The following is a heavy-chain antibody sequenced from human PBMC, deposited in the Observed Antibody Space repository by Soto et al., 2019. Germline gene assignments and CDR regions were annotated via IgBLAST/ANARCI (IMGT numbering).Heavy chain of an antibody. J-gene: IGHJ4*02. Sequence: EVQLVESGGGLVKPGGSLRLSCAASGFTFSSYSMNWVRQAPGKGLEWVSSISSSSSYIYYADSVKGRFTISRDNANNSLYLQMNSLRAEDTAVYYCARHYDFWSGYYYFDYWGQGTLVTVSS. CDR3: ARHYDFWSGYYYFDY. CDR1: GFTFSSYS. D-gene: IGHD3-3*01. V-gene: IGHV3-21*01. CDR2: ISSSSSYI.